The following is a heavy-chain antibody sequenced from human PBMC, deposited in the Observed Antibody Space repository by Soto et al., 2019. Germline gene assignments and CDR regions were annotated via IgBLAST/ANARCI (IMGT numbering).Heavy chain of an antibody. CDR2: IRSKVFNRTT. D-gene: IGHD6-13*01. V-gene: IGHV3-49*04. Sequence: QPGWSLRLSCTFSVFTFVNYALTWVRQAPGKAPEWVGLIRSKVFNRTTEYATSVKGRFTLTRDDSKNIASLQMNSLKTEDTAVYYCTRLTNIAPYYFDYWGQGTLVTVSS. J-gene: IGHJ4*02. CDR1: VFTFVNYA. CDR3: TRLTNIAPYYFDY.